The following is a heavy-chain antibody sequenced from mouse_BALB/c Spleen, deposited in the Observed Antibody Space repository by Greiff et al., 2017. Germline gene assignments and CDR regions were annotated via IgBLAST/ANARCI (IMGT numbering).Heavy chain of an antibody. CDR2: IYPSDSYT. J-gene: IGHJ4*01. CDR1: GYTFTSYW. V-gene: IGHV1-69*02. D-gene: IGHD2-4*01. Sequence: VQLQQPGAELVRPGASVKLSCKASGYTFTSYWINWVKQRPGQGLEWIGNIYPSDSYTNYNQKFKDKATLTVDKSSSTAYMQLSSPTSEDSAVYYCTRLITDAMDYWGQGTSVTVSS. CDR3: TRLITDAMDY.